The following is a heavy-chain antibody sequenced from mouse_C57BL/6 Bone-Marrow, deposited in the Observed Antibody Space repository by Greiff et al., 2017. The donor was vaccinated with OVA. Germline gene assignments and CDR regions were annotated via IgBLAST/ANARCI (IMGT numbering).Heavy chain of an antibody. Sequence: QVQLQQPGAELVMPGASVKLSCKASGYTFTSYWMHWVKQRPGQGLEWIGEIDPSDSYTNYNQKFKDKSTLIVDKSSGTAYMQLNSLTSEDSAVDYCARSPITTVIDYAMDYWGQGTSVTVSS. CDR1: GYTFTSYW. V-gene: IGHV1-69*01. CDR2: IDPSDSYT. D-gene: IGHD1-1*01. J-gene: IGHJ4*01. CDR3: ARSPITTVIDYAMDY.